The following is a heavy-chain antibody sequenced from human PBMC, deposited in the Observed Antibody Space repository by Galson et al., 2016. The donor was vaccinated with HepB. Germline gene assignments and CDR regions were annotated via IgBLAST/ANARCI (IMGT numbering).Heavy chain of an antibody. CDR3: ARDYLQLTFYDNSGYYPLEY. V-gene: IGHV1-46*01. D-gene: IGHD3-22*01. Sequence: SVKVSCKASGYTFSNYYIHWVRQAPGQGLEWMGVINPSDSSTTYAQRFQGRVTMTRDTSATTVYMELSSLRSEDAAVYYCARDYLQLTFYDNSGYYPLEYWGQGTLVIVSS. CDR1: GYTFSNYY. J-gene: IGHJ1*01. CDR2: INPSDSST.